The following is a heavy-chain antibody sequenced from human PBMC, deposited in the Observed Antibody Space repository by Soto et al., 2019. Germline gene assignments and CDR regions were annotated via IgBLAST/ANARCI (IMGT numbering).Heavy chain of an antibody. V-gene: IGHV5-10-1*01. D-gene: IGHD3-22*01. Sequence: GESLKISCKGSGYSFAGYWITWVRQKPGKGLEWMGRIDPSDSQTYYSPSFRGHVTISATKSITTVFLQWSSLRASDTAMYYCARQIYDSDTGPNFEYYFDSWGQGTPVTVSS. CDR1: GYSFAGYW. CDR3: ARQIYDSDTGPNFEYYFDS. J-gene: IGHJ4*02. CDR2: IDPSDSQT.